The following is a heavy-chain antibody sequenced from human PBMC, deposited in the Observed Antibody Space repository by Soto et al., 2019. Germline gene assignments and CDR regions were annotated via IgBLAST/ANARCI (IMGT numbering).Heavy chain of an antibody. V-gene: IGHV3-30*18. CDR3: AKDRWGRRVALNIVDTPDY. Sequence: QVQLVESGGGVVQPGRSLRLSCAASGFTFSSYGMHWVRQAPGKGLEWVAVISYDGSNKYYADSVKGRFTISRDNSKNTLYLQMNSLRAEDTAVYYCAKDRWGRRVALNIVDTPDYWGQGTLVTVSS. CDR2: ISYDGSNK. D-gene: IGHD5-12*01. CDR1: GFTFSSYG. J-gene: IGHJ4*02.